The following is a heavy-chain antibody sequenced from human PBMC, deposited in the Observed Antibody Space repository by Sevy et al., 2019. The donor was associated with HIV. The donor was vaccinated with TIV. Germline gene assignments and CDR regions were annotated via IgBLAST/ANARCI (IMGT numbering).Heavy chain of an antibody. CDR2: INSDGSST. J-gene: IGHJ3*02. D-gene: IGHD3-22*01. Sequence: GGCLRLSCAASGFTFSSYWMHWVRQGPGKGLVWVSRINSDGSSTSYADAVKGRFTISRDNAKNTVYLQMNSLRAEDTAVYYCARGPDYYDSSGHDAFDIWGQGTMVTVSS. CDR3: ARGPDYYDSSGHDAFDI. CDR1: GFTFSSYW. V-gene: IGHV3-74*01.